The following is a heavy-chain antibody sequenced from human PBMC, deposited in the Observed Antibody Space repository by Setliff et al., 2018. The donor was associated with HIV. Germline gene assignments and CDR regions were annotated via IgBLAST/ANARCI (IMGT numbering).Heavy chain of an antibody. CDR1: ESSVSDKY. D-gene: IGHD1-1*01. CDR2: IYSVDT. CDR3: ATSRWTWGPDGFDI. J-gene: IGHJ3*02. Sequence: PGGSLRLSCAASESSVSDKYMGWVRQAPGKGLEWVAVIYSVDTHYGDSVKGRFTISRDNSKNTLYLQMNSLRAEDTALYYCATSRWTWGPDGFDIWGQGTTVTVSS. V-gene: IGHV3-53*01.